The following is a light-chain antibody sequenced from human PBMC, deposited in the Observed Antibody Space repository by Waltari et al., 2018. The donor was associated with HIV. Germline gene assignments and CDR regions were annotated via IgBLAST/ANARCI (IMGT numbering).Light chain of an antibody. V-gene: IGKV1-12*01. Sequence: DIQMTQSPSFVSASVGDRVTINCRASHDITSWVAWYQQKPGKAPKLLIYAASTLQSGVPSRFSGGGSGTDFTLTISSLQPEDSATYYCQQANTFPRTFGQGTRLEIK. CDR1: HDITSW. CDR2: AAS. J-gene: IGKJ5*01. CDR3: QQANTFPRT.